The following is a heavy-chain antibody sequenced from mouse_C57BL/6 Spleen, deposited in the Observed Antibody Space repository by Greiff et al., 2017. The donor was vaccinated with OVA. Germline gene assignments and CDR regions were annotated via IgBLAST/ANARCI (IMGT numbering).Heavy chain of an antibody. CDR2: ISYDGSN. CDR1: GYSITSGYY. J-gene: IGHJ2*01. CDR3: ARGIGIWPQGDY. V-gene: IGHV3-6*01. Sequence: DVQLQESGPGLVKPSQSLSLTCSVTGYSITSGYYWNWIRQFPGNKLEWMGYISYDGSNNYNPSLKNRISITRDTSKNQFFLKLNSVTTEDTATYYCARGIGIWPQGDYWGQGTTLTVSS. D-gene: IGHD1-1*02.